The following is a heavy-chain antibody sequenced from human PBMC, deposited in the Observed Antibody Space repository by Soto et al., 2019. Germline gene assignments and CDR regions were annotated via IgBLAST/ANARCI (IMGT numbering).Heavy chain of an antibody. D-gene: IGHD6-13*01. Sequence: PSETLSLTCAVYGGSFSGYYWSWIRQPPGKGLEWIGEINHSGSTNYNPSLKSRVTISVDTSKNQFSLKLSSVTAADTAVYYCARGVRRYSSSWFQARWFDPWGQGTLVTVSS. V-gene: IGHV4-34*01. J-gene: IGHJ5*02. CDR2: INHSGST. CDR1: GGSFSGYY. CDR3: ARGVRRYSSSWFQARWFDP.